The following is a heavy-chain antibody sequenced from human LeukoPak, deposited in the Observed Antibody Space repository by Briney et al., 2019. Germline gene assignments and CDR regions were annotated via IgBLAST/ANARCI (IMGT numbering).Heavy chain of an antibody. Sequence: GASVKVSCKASGYTFTGYYMHWVRQAPGQGLEWMGWINPNSGGTNYAQKFQGRVTMTRDTSISAAYMELSRLRSDDTAVYYCARGELFCGGDCYGFWGQGTLVTVSS. CDR1: GYTFTGYY. CDR2: INPNSGGT. CDR3: ARGELFCGGDCYGF. D-gene: IGHD2-21*01. J-gene: IGHJ4*02. V-gene: IGHV1-2*02.